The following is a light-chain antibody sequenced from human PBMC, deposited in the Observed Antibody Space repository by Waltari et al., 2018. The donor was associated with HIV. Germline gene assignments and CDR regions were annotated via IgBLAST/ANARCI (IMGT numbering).Light chain of an antibody. V-gene: IGKV3-15*01. Sequence: EILMTQSPPPLSLSPGARATLPCRASQSVNRDLAWYQQSPGQSPRLLIHGASTRASHIPDRCSGSGSGTEFTLTISSLQSEDFAVYYCQQYNTWPPGAFGQGTKVEIK. CDR2: GAS. CDR3: QQYNTWPPGA. CDR1: QSVNRD. J-gene: IGKJ1*01.